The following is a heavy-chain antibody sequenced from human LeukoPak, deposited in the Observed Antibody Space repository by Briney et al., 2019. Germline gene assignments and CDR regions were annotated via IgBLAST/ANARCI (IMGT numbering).Heavy chain of an antibody. J-gene: IGHJ4*02. CDR2: ISGSGDSV. CDR3: GKEGVGATTRGSYFDY. CDR1: GFTFTNYE. Sequence: PGGSLRLSYAASGFTFTNYEMSWVRQAPGKGLEWLSSISGSGDSVFYADSVKGRFTISRDNSLNTLHLQMNSLRAEDTAFYYCGKEGVGATTRGSYFDYWGQGTLVTVSS. V-gene: IGHV3-23*01. D-gene: IGHD1-26*01.